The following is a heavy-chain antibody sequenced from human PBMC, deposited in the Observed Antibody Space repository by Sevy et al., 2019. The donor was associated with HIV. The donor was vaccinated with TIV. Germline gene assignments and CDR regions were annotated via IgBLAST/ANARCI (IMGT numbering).Heavy chain of an antibody. Sequence: GGSLRLSCAISGFTVNDKYIIWVRQAPGKGLEWVSVIFSSGSTYYADSAKGRFTISRDNSKNTVDLQMNSVRAEDTADYYCVSLFLSYRSGWSYFDYWGQGTLVTVSS. CDR3: VSLFLSYRSGWSYFDY. V-gene: IGHV3-66*02. J-gene: IGHJ4*02. CDR1: GFTVNDKY. CDR2: IFSSGST. D-gene: IGHD6-19*01.